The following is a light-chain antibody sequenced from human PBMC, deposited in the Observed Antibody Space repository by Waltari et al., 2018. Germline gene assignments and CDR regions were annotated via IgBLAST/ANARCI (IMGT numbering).Light chain of an antibody. CDR1: QSLTKRY. CDR3: QQYGSSIMYT. CDR2: GAS. V-gene: IGKV3-20*01. Sequence: VLTQSPGTLSLSPGERATLSCRASQSLTKRYLAWYQQKPGQPPRLLIYGASSRAAGIPDRFSGSGSGTDFTLTISRLEPEDSAVYYCQQYGSSIMYTFGXGTKXEIX. J-gene: IGKJ2*01.